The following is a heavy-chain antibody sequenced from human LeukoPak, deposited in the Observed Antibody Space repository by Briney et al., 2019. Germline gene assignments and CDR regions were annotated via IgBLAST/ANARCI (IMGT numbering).Heavy chain of an antibody. CDR1: GGTFSSYT. V-gene: IGHV1-69*04. D-gene: IGHD1-26*01. J-gene: IGHJ4*02. CDR3: AREWSYPDDY. CDR2: IIPILGIA. Sequence: ASVKLSCKASGGTFSSYTISWVRQAPGQGLEWMGRIIPILGIANYAQKFQGRVTMTRDTSISTAYMELSRLRSDDTAVYYCAREWSYPDDYWGQGTLVTVSS.